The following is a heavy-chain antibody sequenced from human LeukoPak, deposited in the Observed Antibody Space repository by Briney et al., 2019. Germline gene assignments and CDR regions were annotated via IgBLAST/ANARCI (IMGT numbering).Heavy chain of an antibody. Sequence: SETLSLTCTVSGGSISSSSFYWGWIRQPPGKGLEWIGNIYSGGSTYYTPSLKSRVTISVDTSKNQFSLKLSSVTAADTAIYFCARHSRSGSGGYENAFDIWGQGTMVTVSS. CDR1: GGSISSSSFY. J-gene: IGHJ3*02. CDR3: ARHSRSGSGGYENAFDI. D-gene: IGHD5-12*01. CDR2: IYSGGST. V-gene: IGHV4-39*01.